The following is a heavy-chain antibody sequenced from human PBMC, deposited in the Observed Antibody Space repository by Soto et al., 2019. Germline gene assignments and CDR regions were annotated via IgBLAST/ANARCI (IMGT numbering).Heavy chain of an antibody. CDR1: GYTFSDVD. D-gene: IGHD3-16*01. Sequence: ASVKVSCKASGYTFSDVDINWLRQAAGQGPEWMGWMNAKSGDTFSAQRLQGKFNMTWDTSLSTAYMEVGSLTSDDAAIYYCARGHPFNYAGFDVWGQGPTVTLSS. J-gene: IGHJ6*02. CDR3: ARGHPFNYAGFDV. CDR2: MNAKSGDT. V-gene: IGHV1-8*01.